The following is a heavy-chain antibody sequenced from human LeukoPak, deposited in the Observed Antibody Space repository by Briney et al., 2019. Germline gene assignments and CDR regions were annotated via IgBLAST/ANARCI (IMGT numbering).Heavy chain of an antibody. V-gene: IGHV4-59*01. Sequence: PSETLSLTCTVSGGSISSYYWSWIRQPPGKGLEWIGYIYYSGSTNYNPSLKSRVTISVDTSKNQFSLKLSSVTAADTAVYYWARSPPRFYCSGGSCYSPYFDYWGQGTLVTVSS. CDR3: ARSPPRFYCSGGSCYSPYFDY. D-gene: IGHD2-15*01. CDR1: GGSISSYY. CDR2: IYYSGST. J-gene: IGHJ4*02.